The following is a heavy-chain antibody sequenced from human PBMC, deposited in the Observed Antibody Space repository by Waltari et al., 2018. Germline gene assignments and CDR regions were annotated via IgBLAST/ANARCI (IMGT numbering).Heavy chain of an antibody. CDR1: GGSISSSSYY. CDR2: IYYSGIT. D-gene: IGHD2-21*02. J-gene: IGHJ3*02. CDR3: ARCGTVATAMAFDI. V-gene: IGHV4-39*01. Sequence: QLQLQESGPGLVKPSETLSLTCTVSGGSISSSSYYWGWIRQPPGKGLEWIGSIYYSGITYYNPSLKSRVTISVDTSKNQFSLKLSSVTAADTAVYYCARCGTVATAMAFDIWGQGTMVTVSS.